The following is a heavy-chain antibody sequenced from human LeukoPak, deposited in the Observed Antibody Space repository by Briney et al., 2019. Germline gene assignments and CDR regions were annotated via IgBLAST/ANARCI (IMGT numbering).Heavy chain of an antibody. D-gene: IGHD3-10*01. CDR2: INTNTGNP. V-gene: IGHV7-4-1*02. Sequence: ASVKVSCKASGYTFTSYAINWVRQAPGHGPEWTGWINTNTGNPTYAQGFTGRFVFSLDTSLSTAYLQISSLKAEDTAVYYCARLWRSFGELAGVYGYWGQGTLVTVSS. CDR3: ARLWRSFGELAGVYGY. CDR1: GYTFTSYA. J-gene: IGHJ4*02.